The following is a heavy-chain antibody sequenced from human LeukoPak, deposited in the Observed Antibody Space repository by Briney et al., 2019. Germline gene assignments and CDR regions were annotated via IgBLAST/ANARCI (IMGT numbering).Heavy chain of an antibody. J-gene: IGHJ6*03. V-gene: IGHV4-4*07. Sequence: KPSETLSLTCTVSGGSISSFYWSWIRPPAGKGLGWIGRIYTSGSTNYNPSLKSRVTMSVDTSKNQFSLKLSSVTAADTAVYYCARVKGYCSSTSCYSYYYYMDVWGKGTTVTVSS. D-gene: IGHD2-2*02. CDR1: GGSISSFY. CDR2: IYTSGST. CDR3: ARVKGYCSSTSCYSYYYYMDV.